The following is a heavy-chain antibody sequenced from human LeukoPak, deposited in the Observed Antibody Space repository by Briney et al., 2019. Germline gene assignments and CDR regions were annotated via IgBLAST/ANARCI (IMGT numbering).Heavy chain of an antibody. J-gene: IGHJ4*02. V-gene: IGHV3-48*02. Sequence: GGSLGLSWEASGFTFSTYSMNWVRQAPGKGLEWVSYISSSSSTIYYADSVKGRFTISRDNAKNSLYLQMNSLRDEDTAVYYCARDFVWGKGYWGQGILVTVSS. CDR3: ARDFVWGKGY. CDR1: GFTFSTYS. D-gene: IGHD3-16*01. CDR2: ISSSSSTI.